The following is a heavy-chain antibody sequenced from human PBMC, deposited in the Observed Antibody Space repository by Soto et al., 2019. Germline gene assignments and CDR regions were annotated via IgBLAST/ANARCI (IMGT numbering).Heavy chain of an antibody. D-gene: IGHD2-2*01. J-gene: IGHJ5*02. V-gene: IGHV1-46*01. CDR1: GYTLTRYC. CDR2: INPNSGST. CDR3: ARDIVVAPTARGWFDP. Sequence: QVQLVQSGAEVKKPGASVKVSCKASGYTLTRYCIHWVRQAPGQGLEWMGIINPNSGSTSYAQKFQDRVTMNRDTSTSTVYMELSSLRSEDTAVDYCARDIVVAPTARGWFDPWGQGTLVTVSS.